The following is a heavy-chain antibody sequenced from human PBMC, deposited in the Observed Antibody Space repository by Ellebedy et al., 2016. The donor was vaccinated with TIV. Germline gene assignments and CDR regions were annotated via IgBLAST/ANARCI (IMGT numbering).Heavy chain of an antibody. CDR3: ARSRDGHNHGYS. D-gene: IGHD5-24*01. CDR2: ISNSGSYT. V-gene: IGHV3-64*04. CDR1: GFSFSKYA. Sequence: GGSLRLSXSVSGFSFSKYAMHWVRQAPGKRLECVSRISNSGSYTDYVDSVKGRFTISRDNSQNTLYLQMNSLTVDDTAVYYCARSRDGHNHGYSWGQGTLVTVSS. J-gene: IGHJ4*02.